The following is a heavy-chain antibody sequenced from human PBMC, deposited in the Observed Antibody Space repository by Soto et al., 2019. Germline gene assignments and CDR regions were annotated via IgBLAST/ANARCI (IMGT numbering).Heavy chain of an antibody. Sequence: QVQLQESGPGLVKPSQTLSLTCTVSGGSISSGGYYWSWIRQHPGKGLEWIGYIYYSGSTSYNPSLKSRVTISVDTSKNHFSLMLSSVTAADTAVYYCARWGDPRTGLDYYGMDVWGQGTTVTVSS. CDR2: IYYSGST. V-gene: IGHV4-31*03. CDR3: ARWGDPRTGLDYYGMDV. CDR1: GGSISSGGYY. J-gene: IGHJ6*02. D-gene: IGHD3-16*01.